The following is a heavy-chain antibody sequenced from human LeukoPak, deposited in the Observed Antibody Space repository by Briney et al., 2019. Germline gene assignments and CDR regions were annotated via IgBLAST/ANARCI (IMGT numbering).Heavy chain of an antibody. V-gene: IGHV1-2*02. J-gene: IGHJ4*02. Sequence: AAVKVSLKASGYIFNDYYIHLVRPAPGQGLEWVGWINPKRGGTKYVQKFQGSVTMTSDTSMSTVYMEMSRLRSDDTAVYYCARVRYDYGAKDIDYWGQGTLVTVSS. CDR1: GYIFNDYY. CDR3: ARVRYDYGAKDIDY. CDR2: INPKRGGT. D-gene: IGHD4-23*01.